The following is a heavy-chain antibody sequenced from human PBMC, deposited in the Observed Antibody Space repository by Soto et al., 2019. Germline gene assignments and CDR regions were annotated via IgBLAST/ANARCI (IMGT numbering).Heavy chain of an antibody. D-gene: IGHD5-18*01. CDR3: AREVKGRYSYGYSDTDAFDI. CDR1: GFTVSSNY. J-gene: IGHJ3*02. Sequence: EVQLVESGGGLIQPGGSLRLSCAASGFTVSSNYMSWVRQAPGKGLEWVSVIYSGGSTYYADSVKGRFTISRDNSKNTLYLQMNSLRAEDTAVYYCAREVKGRYSYGYSDTDAFDIWGQGTMVTVSS. CDR2: IYSGGST. V-gene: IGHV3-53*01.